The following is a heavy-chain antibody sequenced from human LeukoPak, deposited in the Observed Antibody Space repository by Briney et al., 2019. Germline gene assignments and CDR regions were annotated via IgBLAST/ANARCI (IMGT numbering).Heavy chain of an antibody. Sequence: PSETLSLTCTVSGGSISSYYWSWIRQPPGKGLEWIGYIYYSGSTNYNPSLKSRVTISVDTSKNQFSLKLSSVTAADTAVYYCASLSGLEYFQHWGQGTLVTVSS. CDR2: IYYSGST. V-gene: IGHV4-59*08. CDR1: GGSISSYY. J-gene: IGHJ1*01. D-gene: IGHD5-12*01. CDR3: ASLSGLEYFQH.